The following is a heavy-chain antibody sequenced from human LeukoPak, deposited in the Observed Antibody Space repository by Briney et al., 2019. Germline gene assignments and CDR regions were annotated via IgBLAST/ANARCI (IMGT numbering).Heavy chain of an antibody. CDR3: ARVEVGAKFYYYYMDV. CDR1: GFTFSSYE. CDR2: ISSSGSTI. V-gene: IGHV3-48*03. J-gene: IGHJ6*03. D-gene: IGHD1-26*01. Sequence: GGSLRLSCAASGFTFSSYEMNWVRQAPGKGLEWVSYISSSGSTIYYADSVKGRFTISRDNAKNSLYLQMNSLRAEDTAVYYCARVEVGAKFYYYYMDVWGKGTTVTISS.